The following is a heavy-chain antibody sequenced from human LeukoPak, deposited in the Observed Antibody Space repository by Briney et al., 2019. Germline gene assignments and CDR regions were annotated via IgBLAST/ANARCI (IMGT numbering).Heavy chain of an antibody. CDR2: IFPADSDT. Sequence: GESLKISCKASGYSFTSNWIGWVRQLPGKGLEWMGIIFPADSDTRYSPSFQGQVSISADKSISTAYLQWSSLKASDTAIYYCARQGPSDYWGQGTLGTVSS. J-gene: IGHJ4*02. CDR1: GYSFTSNW. CDR3: ARQGPSDY. V-gene: IGHV5-51*01.